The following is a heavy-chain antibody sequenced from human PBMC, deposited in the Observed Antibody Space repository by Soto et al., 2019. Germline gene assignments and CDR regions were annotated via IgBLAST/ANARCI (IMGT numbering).Heavy chain of an antibody. CDR1: GFTFSRNW. CDR2: IKQDGIEK. J-gene: IGHJ4*02. V-gene: IGHV3-7*03. CDR3: AREKAAAHFDY. D-gene: IGHD6-13*01. Sequence: HPGGSLRLSCTDSGFTFSRNWMSWVRQAPGKGLEWVANIKQDGIEKYYVDSVKGRFTISRDNAKKSLFLQMNSLRAEDTAVYYCAREKAAAHFDYWGRGILVTVSS.